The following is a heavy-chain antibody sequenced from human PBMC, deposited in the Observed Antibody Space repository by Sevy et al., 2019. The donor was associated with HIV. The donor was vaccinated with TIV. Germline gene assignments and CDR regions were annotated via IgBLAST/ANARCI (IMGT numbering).Heavy chain of an antibody. D-gene: IGHD3-3*01. CDR2: IYTSGST. CDR3: ARGDFWSGYYYDAMDV. Sequence: SETLSLTCTVSGGSISSYYWSWIRQPAGKGLEWIGRIYTSGSTNYNPSLKSRVTMSVDTSKNQVSLKLSSVTAADTAVYYCARGDFWSGYYYDAMDVWGQGTTVTVSS. J-gene: IGHJ6*02. V-gene: IGHV4-4*07. CDR1: GGSISSYY.